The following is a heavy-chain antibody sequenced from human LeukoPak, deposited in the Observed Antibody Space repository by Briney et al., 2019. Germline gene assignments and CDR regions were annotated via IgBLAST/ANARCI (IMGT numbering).Heavy chain of an antibody. J-gene: IGHJ4*02. D-gene: IGHD5-24*01. CDR3: ARDAPRHQQWLVI. Sequence: GGSLRLSCAASGFTFRDNYMSWARQAPGKGLEWVSVIYTGGTILYAASVKGRFTISRDSSQNTLYLHMTSLRAEDTAVYYCARDAPRHQQWLVIWGQGTQVTVSS. CDR2: IYTGGTI. CDR1: GFTFRDNY. V-gene: IGHV3-66*01.